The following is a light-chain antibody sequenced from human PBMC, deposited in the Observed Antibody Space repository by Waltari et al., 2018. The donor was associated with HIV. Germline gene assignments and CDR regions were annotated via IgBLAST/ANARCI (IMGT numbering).Light chain of an antibody. CDR3: QQRTKWPT. J-gene: IGKJ4*01. CDR2: GAS. V-gene: IGKV3-11*01. CDR1: QSVFTY. Sequence: EIVLTQSPATLSLSPGERATLSCRASQSVFTYLAWYQQKPGQAPRLLIYGASNRATGIPARFSASGSGTDFTLSISSLEPEDFAVYFCQQRTKWPTFGGGTKVEIK.